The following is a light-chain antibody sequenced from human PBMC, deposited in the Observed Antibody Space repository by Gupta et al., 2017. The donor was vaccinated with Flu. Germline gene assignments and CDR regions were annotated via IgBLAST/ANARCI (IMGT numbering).Light chain of an antibody. CDR2: NYT. Sequence: GHTDPIAFSCDSVAKNFAYWYPHKPGQAPLLVIYNYTDRHSEIPSRFSGASSGTTAALNITWAQAEAGAAYYCNSLDINHNNLVFGGGTRLTVL. CDR3: NSLDINHNNLV. V-gene: IGLV3-27*01. J-gene: IGLJ3*02. CDR1: SVAKNF.